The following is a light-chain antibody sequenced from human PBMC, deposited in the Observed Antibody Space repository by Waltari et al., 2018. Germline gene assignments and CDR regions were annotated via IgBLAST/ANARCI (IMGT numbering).Light chain of an antibody. CDR3: SSFASSWTLV. Sequence: QSALTQPASVSGSPGPSITISSTGTSSDFASNTSVTWYQQHPGKAPKFIIYDVILRPSGISNRFSGSKSGNTASLSISGLQAEDEADYYCSSFASSWTLVFGGGTKVTVL. CDR2: DVI. J-gene: IGLJ3*02. V-gene: IGLV2-14*03. CDR1: SSDFASNTS.